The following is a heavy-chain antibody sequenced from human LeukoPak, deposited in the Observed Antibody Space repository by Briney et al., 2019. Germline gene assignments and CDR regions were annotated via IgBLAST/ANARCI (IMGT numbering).Heavy chain of an antibody. CDR1: GYTFTGYY. V-gene: IGHV1-2*02. CDR2: INPNNGGT. J-gene: IGHJ4*02. Sequence: ASVKVSCKASGYTFTGYYIHWVRQAPGQGLELMGWINPNNGGTNYAQKFQGRVTMTRDTSISTAYMELSSLRSDDTAVYYCARYSSGRPPFDYWGQGTLVTVSS. D-gene: IGHD3-22*01. CDR3: ARYSSGRPPFDY.